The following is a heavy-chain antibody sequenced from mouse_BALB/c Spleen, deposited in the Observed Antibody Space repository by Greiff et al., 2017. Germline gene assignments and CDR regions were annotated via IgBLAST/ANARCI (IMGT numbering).Heavy chain of an antibody. CDR3: ARPMITTGAMDY. CDR2: IYPGSGST. V-gene: IGHV1-77*01. J-gene: IGHJ4*01. CDR1: GYTFTDYV. Sequence: VQVVESGPELVKPGASVKMSCKASGYTFTDYVISWVKQRTGQGLEWIGEIYPGSGSTYYNEKFKGKATLTADKSSNTAYLQLSSLTSEDSAVYFCARPMITTGAMDYWGQGTSVTVSS. D-gene: IGHD2-4*01.